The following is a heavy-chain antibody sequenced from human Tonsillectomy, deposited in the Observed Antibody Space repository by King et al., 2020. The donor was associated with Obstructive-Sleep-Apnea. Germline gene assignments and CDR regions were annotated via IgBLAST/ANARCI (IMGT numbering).Heavy chain of an antibody. CDR2: IYYSGST. D-gene: IGHD3-9*01. Sequence: VQLQESGPGLVKPSQTLSLTCTVSGGSISSGGYYWSWIRQHPGKGLEWIGYIYYSGSTYYNPSLRSRVMISVDTSKNQFSLKLRSVTAADTAVYYCAREIPALYDILTGYFDYWVQGTLVTVSS. V-gene: IGHV4-31*03. CDR3: AREIPALYDILTGYFDY. CDR1: GGSISSGGYY. J-gene: IGHJ4*02.